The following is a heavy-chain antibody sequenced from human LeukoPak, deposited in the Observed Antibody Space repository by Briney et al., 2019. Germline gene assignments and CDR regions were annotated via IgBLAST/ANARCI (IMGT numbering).Heavy chain of an antibody. D-gene: IGHD3-16*01. CDR2: TYYRSKWYN. J-gene: IGHJ4*02. Sequence: SQTLSLTFAISGDSVSNDSAAWNWLRQSPLRGLEWLGRTYYRSKWYNDYAVSVKSRITINPDTSKNQFSLQLNSVTPEDTAVYYCARGRGGFFDYWGQGTLVTVSS. CDR1: GDSVSNDSAA. CDR3: ARGRGGFFDY. V-gene: IGHV6-1*01.